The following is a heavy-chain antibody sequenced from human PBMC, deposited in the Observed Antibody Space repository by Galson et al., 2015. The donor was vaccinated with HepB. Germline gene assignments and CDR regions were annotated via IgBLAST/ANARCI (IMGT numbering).Heavy chain of an antibody. V-gene: IGHV3-33*01. CDR3: ARDKLVAAAPSDY. D-gene: IGHD6-13*01. CDR1: GFTFSNYG. J-gene: IGHJ4*02. Sequence: LRLSCAASGFTFSNYGMQWVRQAPGKGLEWVALIWSDGTNKYYADSVKGRFTISRDNNKNTLYLQMDSLKGEDTAVYYCARDKLVAAAPSDYWGQGTLVTVSS. CDR2: IWSDGTNK.